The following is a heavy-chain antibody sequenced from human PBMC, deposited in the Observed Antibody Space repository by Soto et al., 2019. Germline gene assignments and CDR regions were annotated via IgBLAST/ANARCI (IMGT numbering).Heavy chain of an antibody. CDR1: GFTFRTYG. CDR2: TSYDGSNE. D-gene: IGHD6-19*01. J-gene: IGHJ5*02. CDR3: AKDPQWLAPGEWFDP. V-gene: IGHV3-30*18. Sequence: GGSLRLSCAASGFTFRTYGMHWVRQAPGKGLEWVAGTSYDGSNEYYADSVKGRFTISRDNSKNTLYLQMNSLRPEDTAVYFCAKDPQWLAPGEWFDPWGQGTLVTVSS.